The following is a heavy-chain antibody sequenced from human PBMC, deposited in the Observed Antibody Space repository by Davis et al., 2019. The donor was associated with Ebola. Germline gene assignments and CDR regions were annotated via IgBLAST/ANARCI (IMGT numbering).Heavy chain of an antibody. CDR1: GFTFSSYW. V-gene: IGHV3-7*01. J-gene: IGHJ3*02. CDR3: ARDGAPYYDILTGLDAFDI. D-gene: IGHD3-9*01. CDR2: IKQDGSEK. Sequence: GGSLRLSCAASGFTFSSYWMSWVRQAPGKGLEWVANIKQDGSEKYYVDSVKGRFTISRDNAKNSLYLQMNSLRAEDTAVYYCARDGAPYYDILTGLDAFDIWGQGTMVTVSS.